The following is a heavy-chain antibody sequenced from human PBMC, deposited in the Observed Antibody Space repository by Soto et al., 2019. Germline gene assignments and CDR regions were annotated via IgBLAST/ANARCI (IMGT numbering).Heavy chain of an antibody. CDR2: IYTSGSP. J-gene: IGHJ5*02. CDR1: GGSISNYY. Sequence: PSETLSLTCTVSGGSISNYYWSWIRQPAGKGLEWIGRIYTSGSPNYNSSLKSRVIMSVDTSKNQFSLKVSSVTAADTAVYYCARFSNWFDPWGQGTLVTVSS. V-gene: IGHV4-4*07. CDR3: ARFSNWFDP.